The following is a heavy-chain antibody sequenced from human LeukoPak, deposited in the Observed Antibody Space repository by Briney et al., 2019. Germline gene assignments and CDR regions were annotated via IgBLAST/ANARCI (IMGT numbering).Heavy chain of an antibody. J-gene: IGHJ4*02. Sequence: GGSLRLSCVASEFTLTNHWMYWLRQAPGRGLVWVSRIKSDESSAAYADSVKGRFTISRDNAKNTLYLQMNSLRVEDTAVYYCATVFKGTSLQDYWGQGTLVTVSS. D-gene: IGHD3-10*01. CDR3: ATVFKGTSLQDY. CDR1: EFTLTNHW. CDR2: IKSDESSA. V-gene: IGHV3-74*03.